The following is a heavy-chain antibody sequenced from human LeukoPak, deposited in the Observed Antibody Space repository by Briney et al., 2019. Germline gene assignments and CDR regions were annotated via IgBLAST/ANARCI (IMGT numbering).Heavy chain of an antibody. CDR2: IYHSGST. J-gene: IGHJ6*02. V-gene: IGHV4-4*02. D-gene: IGHD2-8*01. CDR3: ARRGQSNGGGGTNYYYGMDL. CDR1: GGSISSSNW. Sequence: PSGTLSLTCAVSGGSISSSNWWSWVRQPPGKGLEWIGEIYHSGSTNYNPSPKSRVTMSVDTSKNQFSLRLSFVTDADRAVYYCARRGQSNGGGGTNYYYGMDLWGQGTTVAVSS.